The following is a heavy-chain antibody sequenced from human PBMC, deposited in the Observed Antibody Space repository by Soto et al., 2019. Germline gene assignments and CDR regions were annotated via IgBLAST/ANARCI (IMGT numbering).Heavy chain of an antibody. CDR3: AKESGSYAFDY. D-gene: IGHD1-26*01. CDR1: GFTFDDYA. Sequence: EVQLVESGGGLVQPGRSLRLSCAASGFTFDDYAMHWVRQAPGKGLEWVSGISWNSGSIDYADSVKGRFTISRDNAKNSLYLQMNSLRAEETALYYCAKESGSYAFDYWGQGTLVTVSS. V-gene: IGHV3-9*01. J-gene: IGHJ4*02. CDR2: ISWNSGSI.